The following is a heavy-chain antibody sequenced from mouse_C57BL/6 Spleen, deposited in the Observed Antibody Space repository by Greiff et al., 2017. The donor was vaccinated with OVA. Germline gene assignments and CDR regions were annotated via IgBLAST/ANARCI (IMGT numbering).Heavy chain of an antibody. V-gene: IGHV1-82*01. CDR2: IYPGDGDT. J-gene: IGHJ2*01. CDR1: GYAFSSSW. CDR3: AREGWDGNLSFDY. Sequence: VQLQQSGPELVKPGASVKISCKASGYAFSSSWMNWVKQRPGKGLEWIGRIYPGDGDTNYNGKFKGKATLTADKSSSTAYMQLSSLTSEDSAVYFCAREGWDGNLSFDYWGQGTTLTVSS. D-gene: IGHD4-1*01.